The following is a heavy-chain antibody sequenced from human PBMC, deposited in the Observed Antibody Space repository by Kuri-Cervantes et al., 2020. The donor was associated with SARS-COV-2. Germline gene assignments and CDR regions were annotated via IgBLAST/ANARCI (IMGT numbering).Heavy chain of an antibody. Sequence: GGSLRLSCAASGFTFSSYGMHWVRQAPGKGLEWVAVISYDGSNKYYADSVKGRLTISRDNSKNPLYRQMNSLRAEDTAVYYCAKPYGDYFGPNDYWGQGTLVTVSS. CDR3: AKPYGDYFGPNDY. CDR2: ISYDGSNK. V-gene: IGHV3-30*18. J-gene: IGHJ4*02. CDR1: GFTFSSYG. D-gene: IGHD4-17*01.